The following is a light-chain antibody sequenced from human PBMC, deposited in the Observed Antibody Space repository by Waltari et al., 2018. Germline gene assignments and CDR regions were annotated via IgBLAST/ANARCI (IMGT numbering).Light chain of an antibody. J-gene: IGKJ1*01. CDR3: QQYGSTQT. CDR1: ESVSSSD. Sequence: EIVLTQSPGTLSLSPGERATLSCRASESVSSSDLAWYRQKPGQAPRLLIYGASTRATGIPDRFTGSGSGTDFTLTLNRLEPEDFAVYYCQQYGSTQTFGQGTKVEIK. CDR2: GAS. V-gene: IGKV3-20*01.